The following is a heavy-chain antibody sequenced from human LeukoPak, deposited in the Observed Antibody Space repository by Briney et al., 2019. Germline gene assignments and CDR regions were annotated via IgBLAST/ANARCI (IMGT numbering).Heavy chain of an antibody. Sequence: GGSLRLSCAASGFTFNNYGMSWVRQAPGKGLEWVSGIASSGVSIVSSGVSTSYADSVNVRFTISRDNSKRTLYLKMNSLRADDTAVYYCAKSIRAAVGRGVDYWGQGTPVTVSS. J-gene: IGHJ4*02. CDR2: IASSGVSIVSSGVST. D-gene: IGHD6-13*01. V-gene: IGHV3-23*01. CDR3: AKSIRAAVGRGVDY. CDR1: GFTFNNYG.